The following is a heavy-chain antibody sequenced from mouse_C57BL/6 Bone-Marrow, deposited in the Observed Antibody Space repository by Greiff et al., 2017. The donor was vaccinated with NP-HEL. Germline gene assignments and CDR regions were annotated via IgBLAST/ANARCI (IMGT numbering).Heavy chain of an antibody. Sequence: QVQLKQPGAELVKPGASVKLSCKASGYTFTNYWMHWVKQRPGRGLERIGRIDPNSGGTKYNEKFKSKATLTVDKPSSTAYMQLSSLTSEDSAVYYCARYYYGSGYFDYWGQGTTLTVSS. D-gene: IGHD1-1*01. V-gene: IGHV1-72*01. CDR3: ARYYYGSGYFDY. CDR1: GYTFTNYW. CDR2: IDPNSGGT. J-gene: IGHJ2*01.